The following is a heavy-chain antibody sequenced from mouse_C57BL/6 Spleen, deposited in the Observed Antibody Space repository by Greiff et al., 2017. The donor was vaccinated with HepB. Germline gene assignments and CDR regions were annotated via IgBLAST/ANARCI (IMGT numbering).Heavy chain of an antibody. J-gene: IGHJ4*01. CDR2: INPNNGGT. D-gene: IGHD2-4*01. CDR3: ARQGFYYDYPLYAMDY. Sequence: EVQLQQSGPELVKPGASVKIPCKASGYTFTDYNMDWVKQSHGKSLEWIGDINPNNGGTIYNQKFKGKATLTVDKSSSTAYMELRSLTSEDTAVYYCARQGFYYDYPLYAMDYWGQGTSVTVSS. CDR1: GYTFTDYN. V-gene: IGHV1-18*01.